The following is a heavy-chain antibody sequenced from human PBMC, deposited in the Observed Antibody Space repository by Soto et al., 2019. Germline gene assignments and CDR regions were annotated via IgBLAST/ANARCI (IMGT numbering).Heavy chain of an antibody. V-gene: IGHV4-39*01. CDR3: ASAHSSSSSYGMDV. J-gene: IGHJ6*02. CDR2: IYYSGST. D-gene: IGHD6-6*01. Sequence: SQTLSLTCTVSGGSISSSSYYWGRIRQPPGKGLEWIGSIYYSGSTYYNPSLKSRVTISVDTSKNQFSLKLSSVTAADTAAYYLASAHSSSSSYGMDVWGRVPT. CDR1: GGSISSSSYY.